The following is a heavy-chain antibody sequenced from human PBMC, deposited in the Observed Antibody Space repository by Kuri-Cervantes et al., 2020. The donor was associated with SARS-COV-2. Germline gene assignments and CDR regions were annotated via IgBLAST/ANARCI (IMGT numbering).Heavy chain of an antibody. D-gene: IGHD5-12*01. CDR1: GYSISSGYY. CDR2: IYHSGST. Sequence: SQTLSLTCAVSGYSISSGYYWGWVRQPPGKGLEWIGSIYHSGSTYYNPSLKSRVTISVDTSKSQFSLKLSSVTAADTAVYYCSRHKIVGYEFDYWGQGTRGTVSS. CDR3: SRHKIVGYEFDY. J-gene: IGHJ4*02. V-gene: IGHV4-38-2*01.